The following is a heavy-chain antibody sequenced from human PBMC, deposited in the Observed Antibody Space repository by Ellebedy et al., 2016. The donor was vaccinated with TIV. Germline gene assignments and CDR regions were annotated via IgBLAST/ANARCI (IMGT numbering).Heavy chain of an antibody. V-gene: IGHV4-59*11. D-gene: IGHD6-13*01. CDR3: ARVAITAAVGGGYFDL. J-gene: IGHJ2*01. CDR2: IYYTGST. Sequence: MPSETLSLTCTVSGGSLTNHFWSWIRQPPGKGLEWIASIYYTGSTNYNPSLKSRVTISVDTSKNQISLTLMTSVSAADAAVYYCARVAITAAVGGGYFDLWGRGTLVTVSS. CDR1: GGSLTNHF.